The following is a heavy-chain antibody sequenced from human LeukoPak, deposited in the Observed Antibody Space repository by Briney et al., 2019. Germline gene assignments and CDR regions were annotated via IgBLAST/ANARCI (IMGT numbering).Heavy chain of an antibody. CDR3: ARSQDTFDY. CDR2: IYYSGST. J-gene: IGHJ4*02. CDR1: GGSISSSSYY. V-gene: IGHV4-39*01. Sequence: SETLSLTCTVSGGSISSSSYYWGWIRQPPGKGLEWIGSIYYSGSTYYNPSLKSRVTISVDTSKNQFSLKLSSVTAADTAVYYCARSQDTFDYWGQGTLVTVSS. D-gene: IGHD2-15*01.